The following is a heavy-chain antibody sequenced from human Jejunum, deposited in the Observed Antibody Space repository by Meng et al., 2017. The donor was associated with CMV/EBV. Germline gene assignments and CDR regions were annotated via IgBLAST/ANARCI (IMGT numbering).Heavy chain of an antibody. CDR1: FNNSA. CDR2: IRYDGNYK. D-gene: IGHD1-26*01. CDR3: AKGSGSFQSYPSDAFDI. J-gene: IGHJ3*02. V-gene: IGHV3-30*02. Sequence: FNNSAMHWVRQAPGKGLEWVAFIRYDGNYKYYADSVKGRFTISRDNSQNTLFLQMNSLRPEDTAVFYCAKGSGSFQSYPSDAFDIWGQGTKVTVSS.